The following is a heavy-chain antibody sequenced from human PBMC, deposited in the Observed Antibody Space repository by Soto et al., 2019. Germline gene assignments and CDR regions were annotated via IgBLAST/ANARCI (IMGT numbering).Heavy chain of an antibody. D-gene: IGHD3-3*01. CDR1: GFSFSSYW. Sequence: GGSLRLSCAASGFSFSSYWMTWVRQAPGKGLEWVANIKQDGREKYYVDSVKGRFTISRDNAKNSLYLQMNSLKSEDTAVYYCATRAPITISGVVYYYYYGMDVWGQGTTVTVSS. J-gene: IGHJ6*02. CDR3: ATRAPITISGVVYYYYYGMDV. CDR2: IKQDGREK. V-gene: IGHV3-7*05.